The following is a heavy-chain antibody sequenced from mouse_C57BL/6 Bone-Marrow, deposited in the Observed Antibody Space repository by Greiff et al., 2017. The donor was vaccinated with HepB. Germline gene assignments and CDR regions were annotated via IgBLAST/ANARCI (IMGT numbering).Heavy chain of an antibody. Sequence: QVQLQQPGAELVRPGSSVKLSCKASGYTLTSYWMDWVKQRPGQGLEWIGNIYPSDSETHYNQKFKDKATLTVDKSSSTAYMQLSSLTSEDSAVYYCARNGYYVYWYFDVWGTGTTVTVSS. CDR2: IYPSDSET. CDR1: GYTLTSYW. V-gene: IGHV1-61*01. CDR3: ARNGYYVYWYFDV. D-gene: IGHD2-3*01. J-gene: IGHJ1*03.